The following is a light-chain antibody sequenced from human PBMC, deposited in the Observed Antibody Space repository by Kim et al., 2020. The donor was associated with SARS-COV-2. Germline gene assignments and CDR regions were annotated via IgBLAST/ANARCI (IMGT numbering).Light chain of an antibody. Sequence: EIVMTQSPGTLSVSPGERATLSCRAGQSVRSNLAWYQQKPGQAPRLLIYGASTRATGIPVRFSGSGSETEFTLTISSLQSEDFAVYYCQQYNNWWSFGQGTKVDIK. J-gene: IGKJ1*01. V-gene: IGKV3-15*01. CDR1: QSVRSN. CDR2: GAS. CDR3: QQYNNWWS.